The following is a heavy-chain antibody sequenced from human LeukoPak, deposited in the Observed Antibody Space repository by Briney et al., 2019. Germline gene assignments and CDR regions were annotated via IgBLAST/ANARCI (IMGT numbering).Heavy chain of an antibody. CDR2: IYYSGST. CDR3: ARLGYSDYPALAFDI. CDR1: GGSISSSSYY. V-gene: IGHV4-39*01. J-gene: IGHJ3*02. D-gene: IGHD4-11*01. Sequence: SETLSLTCTVSGGSISSSSYYWGWIRQPPGKGLEWIGSIYYSGSTYYNPSLKSRVTISVDTSKNQFSLKLSSVTAADTAVYYCARLGYSDYPALAFDIWGQGTMVTVSS.